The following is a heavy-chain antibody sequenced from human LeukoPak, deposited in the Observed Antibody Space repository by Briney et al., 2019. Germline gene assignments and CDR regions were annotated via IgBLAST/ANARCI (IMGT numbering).Heavy chain of an antibody. Sequence: SETLSLTCTVSGGSIGSYYWSWVRQPAGKGLEWIGRSYTTGRTIYNPSLKSRVTMSLDTSKNQLSLNLGSVTAADTAVYYCARSGGSGFQLDSWGQGTLVTVSS. CDR1: GGSIGSYY. V-gene: IGHV4-4*07. CDR2: SYTTGRT. J-gene: IGHJ4*02. CDR3: ARSGGSGFQLDS. D-gene: IGHD1-26*01.